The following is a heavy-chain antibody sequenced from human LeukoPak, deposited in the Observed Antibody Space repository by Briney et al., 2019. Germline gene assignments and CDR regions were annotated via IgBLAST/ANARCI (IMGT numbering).Heavy chain of an antibody. J-gene: IGHJ4*02. Sequence: PSETLSLTCTVSGGSISSSSYYWGWIRQPPEKGLDWIGNIYVGGSTYYNPSLNSRVTLSLDTSRNQISLDLNSVTAADTAVYYCARLQYYYDSSGFFDYWGLGTVVTVSS. D-gene: IGHD3-22*01. CDR3: ARLQYYYDSSGFFDY. CDR1: GGSISSSSYY. V-gene: IGHV4-39*07. CDR2: IYVGGST.